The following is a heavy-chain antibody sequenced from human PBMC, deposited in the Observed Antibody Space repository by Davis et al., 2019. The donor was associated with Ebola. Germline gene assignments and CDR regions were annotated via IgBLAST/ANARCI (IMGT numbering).Heavy chain of an antibody. CDR3: ARGGYSSY. CDR1: GYTFSNYV. Sequence: AASVKVSCKASGYTFSNYVLNWVRQAPGQGLEWMGWINTKTGNPTYAQGFTGRFVFSLDTSVSTAYLQISSLKAEDTAVYYCARGGYSSYWGQGTLVTVSS. J-gene: IGHJ4*02. V-gene: IGHV7-4-1*02. CDR2: INTKTGNP. D-gene: IGHD3-22*01.